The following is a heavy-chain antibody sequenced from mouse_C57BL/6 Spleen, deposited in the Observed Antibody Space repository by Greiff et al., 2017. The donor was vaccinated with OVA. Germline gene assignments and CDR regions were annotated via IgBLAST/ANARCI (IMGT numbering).Heavy chain of an antibody. CDR1: GFNIKDYY. CDR2: IDPEDGET. J-gene: IGHJ4*01. Sequence: VQLKESGAELVKPGASVKLSCTASGFNIKDYYMHWVKQRTEQGLEWIGRIDPEDGETKYAPKFQGKATITADTSSNTAYLQLSSLTSEDTAVYYCARPITTVVAKLYYAMDDWGQGTSVTVSS. V-gene: IGHV14-2*01. CDR3: ARPITTVVAKLYYAMDD. D-gene: IGHD1-1*01.